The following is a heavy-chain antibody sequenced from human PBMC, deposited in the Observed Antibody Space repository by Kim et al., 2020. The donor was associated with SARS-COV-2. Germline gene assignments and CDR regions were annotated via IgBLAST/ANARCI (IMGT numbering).Heavy chain of an antibody. D-gene: IGHD6-13*01. CDR1: GFTFSSYG. V-gene: IGHV3-33*01. CDR2: IWYDGSNK. CDR3: ARDFTLSIAAAGLDY. Sequence: GGSLRLSCAASGFTFSSYGMHWVRQAPGKGLEWVAVIWYDGSNKYYADSVKGRFTISRDNSKNTLYLQMNSLRAEDTAVYYCARDFTLSIAAAGLDYWGQGTLVTVSS. J-gene: IGHJ4*02.